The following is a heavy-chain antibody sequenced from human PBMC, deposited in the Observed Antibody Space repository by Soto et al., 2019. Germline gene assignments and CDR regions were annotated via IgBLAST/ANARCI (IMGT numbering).Heavy chain of an antibody. CDR3: ARQIVVYYDILTGYLSWFDP. CDR2: INHSGST. D-gene: IGHD3-9*01. CDR1: GGSFSGYY. V-gene: IGHV4-34*01. J-gene: IGHJ5*02. Sequence: PSETLSLTCAVYGGSFSGYYWSWIRQPPGKGLEWIGEINHSGSTNYNPSLKSRVTISVDTSKNQFSLKLSSVTAADTAVYYCARQIVVYYDILTGYLSWFDPWGQRTLVTVSS.